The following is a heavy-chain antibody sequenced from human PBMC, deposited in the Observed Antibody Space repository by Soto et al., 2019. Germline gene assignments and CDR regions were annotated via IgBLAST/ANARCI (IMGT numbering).Heavy chain of an antibody. CDR2: ISAYNGNT. Sequence: QVQLVQSGAEVKKPGASVKVSCKASGYTFTSYGISWVRQAPGQGLEWMGWISAYNGNTNYAQKRQGRVTMTTDTSTSTAYMELRSLRSDDTAVYYWARDYDSSGYVTNDAFDIWGQGTMVTVSS. CDR3: ARDYDSSGYVTNDAFDI. D-gene: IGHD3-22*01. CDR1: GYTFTSYG. V-gene: IGHV1-18*01. J-gene: IGHJ3*02.